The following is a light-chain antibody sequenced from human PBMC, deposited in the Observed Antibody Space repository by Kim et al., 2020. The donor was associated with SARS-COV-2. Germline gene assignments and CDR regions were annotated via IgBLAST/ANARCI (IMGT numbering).Light chain of an antibody. V-gene: IGKV1-5*03. CDR3: QQFKTYPRT. J-gene: IGKJ1*01. CDR2: RAS. CDR1: QSIDNW. Sequence: ASVGDRVTITCRASQSIDNWLAWYQQKPGKAPNFLIYRASSLQGGVPSRFSGSGSGTEFTLTISSLQPDDFATYYCQQFKTYPRTFGQGTKVDIK.